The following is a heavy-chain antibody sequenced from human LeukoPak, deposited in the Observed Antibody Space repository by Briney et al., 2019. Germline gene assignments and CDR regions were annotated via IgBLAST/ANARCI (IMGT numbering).Heavy chain of an antibody. CDR1: GGSFSGYY. Sequence: SETLSLTCAVYGGSFSGYYWSWIRQPPGKGLEWIGEINHSGSTNYNPSLKSRVTISVDTSKNQFSLKLSSVTAADTAVYYCARTPIYDILTGIPFDIWGQGTMVTVSS. D-gene: IGHD3-9*01. CDR3: ARTPIYDILTGIPFDI. J-gene: IGHJ3*02. V-gene: IGHV4-34*01. CDR2: INHSGST.